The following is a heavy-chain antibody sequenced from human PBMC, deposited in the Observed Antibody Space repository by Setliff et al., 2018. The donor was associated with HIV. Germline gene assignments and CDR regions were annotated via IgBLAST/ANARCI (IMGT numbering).Heavy chain of an antibody. J-gene: IGHJ4*02. D-gene: IGHD6-13*01. V-gene: IGHV4-39*07. Sequence: TLSLTCIVSGGSISSSSYYWGWIRQPPGKGLEWIGTVYYSGSTYYNPSLKSRVTVSVDTSENQFSLKLSSVTAADTAVYYCARDGYSSSWYVISGSFDYWGQGILVTVSS. CDR2: VYYSGST. CDR3: ARDGYSSSWYVISGSFDY. CDR1: GGSISSSSYY.